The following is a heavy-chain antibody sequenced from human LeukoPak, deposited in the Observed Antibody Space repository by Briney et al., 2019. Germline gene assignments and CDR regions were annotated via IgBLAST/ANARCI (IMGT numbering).Heavy chain of an antibody. Sequence: PSETLSLTCAVYGASLHGHYWSWIRQPPGKGLEWIGEGSDRGGTKFNPSLKGRVTISADPSKNQFSLNLYSVTAADTAVYHCAMNGQSGFSFDPWGQGTLVTVSS. CDR3: AMNGQSGFSFDP. V-gene: IGHV4-34*01. J-gene: IGHJ5*02. CDR2: GSDRGGT. CDR1: GASLHGHY. D-gene: IGHD1-26*01.